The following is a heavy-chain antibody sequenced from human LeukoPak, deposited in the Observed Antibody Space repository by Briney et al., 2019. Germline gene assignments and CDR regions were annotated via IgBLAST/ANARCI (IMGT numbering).Heavy chain of an antibody. D-gene: IGHD1-7*01. V-gene: IGHV1-2*02. CDR1: GYTFTGYY. CDR3: ARGTGTKNGNFDY. CDR2: INPNSGGT. Sequence: ASVKVSCKASGYTFTGYYMHWVRQAPGQWLEWMGWINPNSGGTNYAQKFQGRFTMTRDTSISIAYMELSRLRSDDTAVYYCARGTGTKNGNFDYWGQGTLVTVSS. J-gene: IGHJ4*02.